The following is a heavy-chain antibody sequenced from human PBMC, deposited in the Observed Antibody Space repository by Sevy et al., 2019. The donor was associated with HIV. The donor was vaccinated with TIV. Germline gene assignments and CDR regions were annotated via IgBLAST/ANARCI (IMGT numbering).Heavy chain of an antibody. CDR1: GGTFSSYA. V-gene: IGHV1-69*13. J-gene: IGHJ4*02. CDR3: ARDRYPTYYYDSSGSPSFDY. Sequence: ASVKVSCKASGGTFSSYAISWVRQAPGQGLEWMGGIIPIFGTANYAQKFQGRVTITADESTSTAYMELSSLRSEDTAVYYCARDRYPTYYYDSSGSPSFDYXGQGTLVTVSS. CDR2: IIPIFGTA. D-gene: IGHD3-22*01.